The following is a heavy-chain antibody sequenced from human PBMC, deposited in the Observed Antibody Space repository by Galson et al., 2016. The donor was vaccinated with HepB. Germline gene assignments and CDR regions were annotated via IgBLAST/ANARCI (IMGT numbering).Heavy chain of an antibody. J-gene: IGHJ4*02. Sequence: SETLSLTCNVSGYSIRGGFYWGWIRQPPGKGLEWIGSVYHSGSPAYSSSLESRVTISVDTSNNQFSLNLRTVTAAGTAIYYCARLWRHSTHHIDYWSQGTLVTVSS. CDR2: VYHSGSP. V-gene: IGHV4-38-2*02. CDR1: GYSIRGGFY. D-gene: IGHD3-3*01. CDR3: ARLWRHSTHHIDY.